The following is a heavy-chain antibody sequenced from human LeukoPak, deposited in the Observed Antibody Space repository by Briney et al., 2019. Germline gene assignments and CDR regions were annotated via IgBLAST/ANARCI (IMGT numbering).Heavy chain of an antibody. CDR2: ISAYNGNT. D-gene: IGHD2-8*01. CDR3: ARAHRLGNLYGFDY. V-gene: IGHV1-18*04. CDR1: GYTFTGYY. J-gene: IGHJ4*02. Sequence: ASVKVSCKASGYTFTGYYMHWVRQAPGQGLEWMGWISAYNGNTNYAQKLQGRVTMTTDTSTSTAYMELRSLRSDDTAVYYCARAHRLGNLYGFDYWGQGTLVTVSS.